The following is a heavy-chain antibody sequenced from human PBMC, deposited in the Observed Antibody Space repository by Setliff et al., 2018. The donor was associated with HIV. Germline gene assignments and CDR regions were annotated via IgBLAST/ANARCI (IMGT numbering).Heavy chain of an antibody. Sequence: SENLPLTCTVSGGSVSDTSYYWGWIRQLPGKGLEWLANVYYSGSTYYNPSLKSRVTISVDTSKNQFSLKLNSVTAADTAVYYCARVPLSSPSRPGGYFDYWGQGTLVTVSS. V-gene: IGHV4-39*07. CDR1: GGSVSDTSYY. CDR2: VYYSGST. J-gene: IGHJ4*02. CDR3: ARVPLSSPSRPGGYFDY. D-gene: IGHD3-16*01.